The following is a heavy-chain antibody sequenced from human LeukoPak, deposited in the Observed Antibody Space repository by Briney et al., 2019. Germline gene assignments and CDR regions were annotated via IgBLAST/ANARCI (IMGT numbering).Heavy chain of an antibody. D-gene: IGHD2-21*02. CDR1: GFTLGNYA. J-gene: IGHJ6*03. CDR2: ISDSYGDT. CDR3: AKAHCGGDCYFGLYYMDV. V-gene: IGHV3-23*01. Sequence: PGKSLRLSCEASGFTLGNYAMSWVRQAPGKGLEWVSHISDSYGDTYADSVKGRFTISRDNSKNTLYLQLNTLRGEDTAVYYCAKAHCGGDCYFGLYYMDVWGKGTTVTVSS.